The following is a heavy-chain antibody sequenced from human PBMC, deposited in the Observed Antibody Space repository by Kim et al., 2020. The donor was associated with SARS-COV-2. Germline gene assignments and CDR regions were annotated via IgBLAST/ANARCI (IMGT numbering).Heavy chain of an antibody. CDR3: ARDFAFGHPSNWFDP. V-gene: IGHV3-33*01. CDR1: GFTFSSYG. J-gene: IGHJ5*02. CDR2: IWYDGSNK. Sequence: GGSLRLSCAASGFTFSSYGMHWVRQAPGKGLEWVAVIWYDGSNKYYADSVKGRFTISRDNSKNTLYLQMNSLRAEDTAVYYCARDFAFGHPSNWFDPWGQGTLVTVSS. D-gene: IGHD3-10*01.